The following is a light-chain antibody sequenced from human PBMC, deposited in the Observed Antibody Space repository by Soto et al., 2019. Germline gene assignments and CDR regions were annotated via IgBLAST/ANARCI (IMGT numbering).Light chain of an antibody. CDR2: GAS. J-gene: IGKJ2*01. Sequence: EIVMTQSPATLSVSPGARATLSCRASQSVSSNLAWHPQKPGQAPRLLIYGASTRATGIPARFSGSGSGTEFTLTISSLQSEDFAVYYCQQYNNWPLMFGKGTKLEIK. CDR1: QSVSSN. V-gene: IGKV3-15*01. CDR3: QQYNNWPLM.